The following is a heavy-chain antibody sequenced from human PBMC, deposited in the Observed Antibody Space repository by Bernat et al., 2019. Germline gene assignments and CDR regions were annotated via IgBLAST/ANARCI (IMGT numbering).Heavy chain of an antibody. J-gene: IGHJ4*02. CDR3: ARDRTIWSGELSLDY. Sequence: QVRLQQSGPGLVKPSQTLSLTCAISGERVSSNSAAWDWIRQSPSRGIAWLGRTSYRSKWYTDYAVSVKSRITINPTTTKTQFSLHLNSMTPEDTAVYYCARDRTIWSGELSLDYWGQGTLVTVSS. CDR1: GERVSSNSAA. V-gene: IGHV6-1*01. D-gene: IGHD3-10*01. CDR2: TSYRSKWYT.